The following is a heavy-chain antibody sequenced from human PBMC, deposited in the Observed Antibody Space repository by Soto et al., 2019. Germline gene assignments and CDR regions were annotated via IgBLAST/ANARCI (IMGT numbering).Heavy chain of an antibody. D-gene: IGHD3-16*02. J-gene: IGHJ3*02. CDR1: GYNFKTYW. CDR2: IYPGNSDT. CDR3: SRQQRYISTINNDEFYS. V-gene: IGHV5-51*01. Sequence: GESLKISCKGSGYNFKTYWIDWVRQMPGQGLEWMGSIYPGNSDTTYSPSFQGQVTISVDNTTSTAYLQLISLKASDTAMYYCSRQQRYISTINNDEFYSRGQGTMVTASS.